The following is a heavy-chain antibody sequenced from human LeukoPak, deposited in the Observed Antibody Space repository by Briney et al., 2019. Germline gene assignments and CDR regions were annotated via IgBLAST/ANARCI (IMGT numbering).Heavy chain of an antibody. CDR3: ARGPSIEAVPAASIYYMDV. CDR2: TYYSGSN. CDR1: GVSINSYY. J-gene: IGHJ6*03. V-gene: IGHV4-59*01. D-gene: IGHD2-2*01. Sequence: SETLSLTCSVSGVSINSYYWMWMGQPPGQGLKGIGYTYYSGSNNSHPSLNSRVTISVDTSKKQFFLKMSSVTAADTAVYYCARGPSIEAVPAASIYYMDVWGKGTTVTVSS.